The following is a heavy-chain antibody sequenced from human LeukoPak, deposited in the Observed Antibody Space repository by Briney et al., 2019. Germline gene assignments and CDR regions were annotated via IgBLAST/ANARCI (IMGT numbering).Heavy chain of an antibody. D-gene: IGHD6-13*01. Sequence: GASVKVSCKASGYTFTSYDINWVRQATGQGLEWMGWMNPNRGNTGYAQKFQGRVTMTRNTSISTAYMELSSLRSEDTAVYYCARGGTGYSSSWYENYYYGMDVWGQGTTVTVSS. CDR3: ARGGTGYSSSWYENYYYGMDV. V-gene: IGHV1-8*01. CDR2: MNPNRGNT. CDR1: GYTFTSYD. J-gene: IGHJ6*02.